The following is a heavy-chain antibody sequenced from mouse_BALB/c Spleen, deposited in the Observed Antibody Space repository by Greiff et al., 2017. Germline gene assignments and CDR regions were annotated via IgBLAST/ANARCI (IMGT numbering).Heavy chain of an antibody. CDR2: ISLGGSTI. V-gene: IGHV5-17*02. J-gene: IGHJ3*01. CDR1: GFTFSSFG. CDR3: ERGAYGDEAWFAY. D-gene: IGHD2-13*01. Sequence: EVQLMESGGGLVQPGGSRKLSCAASGFTFSSFGMHWVRQAPEKGLEWVAYISLGGSTIYYADTVKGRFTISRDNPDNTLFLQMTSLRSEDTAMYYFERGAYGDEAWFAYWGQGTLVTVSA.